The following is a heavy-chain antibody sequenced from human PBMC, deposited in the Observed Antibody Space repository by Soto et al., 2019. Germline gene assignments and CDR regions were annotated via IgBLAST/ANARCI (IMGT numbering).Heavy chain of an antibody. V-gene: IGHV1-18*01. CDR3: ARGRFGDY. J-gene: IGHJ4*02. D-gene: IGHD3-10*01. Sequence: QVHLVQSGAEVRKPGASVKVSCKGSGYTFTTYGITWVRQAPGQGLEWMGWISAHNDNTNYAQKVQGRVTVTRHTSTSSAYMELRILRSDDTAVFYCARGRFGDYWGQGALVTVSS. CDR2: ISAHNDNT. CDR1: GYTFTTYG.